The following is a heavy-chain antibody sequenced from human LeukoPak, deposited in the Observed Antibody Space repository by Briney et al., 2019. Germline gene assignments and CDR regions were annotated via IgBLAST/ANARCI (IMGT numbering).Heavy chain of an antibody. Sequence: PGGSLRLSCAASGFTFSSYAMSWVRQAPGKGLEWVSAISGSGGSTYYADSVKGWFTISRDNSKNTLYLQMNSLRAEDTAVYYCAKDRSYYYDSSGYPHFWGQGTMVTVSS. CDR3: AKDRSYYYDSSGYPHF. V-gene: IGHV3-23*01. J-gene: IGHJ3*01. CDR2: ISGSGGST. CDR1: GFTFSSYA. D-gene: IGHD3-22*01.